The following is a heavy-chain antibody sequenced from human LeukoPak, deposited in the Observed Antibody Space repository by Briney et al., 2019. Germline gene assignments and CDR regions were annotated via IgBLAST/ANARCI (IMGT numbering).Heavy chain of an antibody. V-gene: IGHV4-34*01. CDR3: ARGRRGSQRSYGFDP. CDR1: GGSFSGYY. D-gene: IGHD1-26*01. J-gene: IGHJ5*02. CDR2: INHSGST. Sequence: SETLSLTCAVYGGSFSGYYWSWIRQPPGKGLEWIGEINHSGSTNYNPSLKSRVTMSVDTSKNQFSLKLSSVTAADTAVYYCARGRRGSQRSYGFDPWGQGTLVTVSS.